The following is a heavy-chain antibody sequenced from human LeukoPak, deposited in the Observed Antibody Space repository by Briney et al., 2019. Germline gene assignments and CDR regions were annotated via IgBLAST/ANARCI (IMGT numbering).Heavy chain of an antibody. CDR1: GYRFTSYW. V-gene: IGHV5-51*01. CDR2: IYPGDSDT. D-gene: IGHD5-24*01. Sequence: GESLKISCKGSGYRFTSYWIGWVRQMPGKGLEWMGIIYPGDSDTRYSPSFQGQVTISADKSISTAYLQWSSLQASDTAMYYCARVEMATKPTYYFDYWGQGTLVTVSS. J-gene: IGHJ4*02. CDR3: ARVEMATKPTYYFDY.